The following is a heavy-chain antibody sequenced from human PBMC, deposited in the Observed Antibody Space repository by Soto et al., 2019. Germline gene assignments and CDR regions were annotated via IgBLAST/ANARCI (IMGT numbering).Heavy chain of an antibody. D-gene: IGHD3-22*01. Sequence: ASVKVSCKAIGYSFTSHYMHWVRQAPGQGLEWMGIINPSGGSTSYAQKFQGRVTMTRDTSTSTVYMELSSLRSEDTAVYYCARKGYYYDSSGYYANWFDPWGQGTLVTVSS. CDR2: INPSGGST. V-gene: IGHV1-46*03. CDR1: GYSFTSHY. CDR3: ARKGYYYDSSGYYANWFDP. J-gene: IGHJ5*02.